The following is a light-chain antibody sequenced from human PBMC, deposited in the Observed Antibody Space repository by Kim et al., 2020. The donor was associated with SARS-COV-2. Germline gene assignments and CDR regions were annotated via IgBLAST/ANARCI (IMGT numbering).Light chain of an antibody. J-gene: IGLJ2*01. V-gene: IGLV2-8*01. CDR3: SSYAAGNTMI. CDR1: SSDIGVYNY. Sequence: GQSITISSTGTSSDIGVYNYVSWYQQHPGKAPKLMIYQVNKRPSGVPDRFSGSKSGNTASLTVSGLQTEDEADYYCSSYAAGNTMIFGGGTQLTVL. CDR2: QVN.